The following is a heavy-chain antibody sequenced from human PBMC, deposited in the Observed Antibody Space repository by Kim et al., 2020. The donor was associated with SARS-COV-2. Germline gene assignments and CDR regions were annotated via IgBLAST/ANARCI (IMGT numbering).Heavy chain of an antibody. CDR1: GGYINTSHYY. CDR2: IYHRGST. J-gene: IGHJ4*02. CDR3: ARRTEAGGYFDF. Sequence: SETLSLTCSVSGGYINTSHYYRAWIRQPPGKGLEWIGTIYHRGSTYYNPSLKSRVTISVDTSRNQFSLKLASVTAADPAVYYCARRTEAGGYFDFWGQGSPVTVAS. V-gene: IGHV4-39*01. D-gene: IGHD3-16*01.